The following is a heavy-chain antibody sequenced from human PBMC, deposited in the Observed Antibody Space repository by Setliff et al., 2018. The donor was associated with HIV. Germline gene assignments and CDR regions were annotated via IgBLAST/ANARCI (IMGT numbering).Heavy chain of an antibody. D-gene: IGHD6-19*01. J-gene: IGHJ6*03. CDR1: GYTFTSYA. V-gene: IGHV1-3*03. Sequence: ASVKVSCKASGYTFTSYAIHWVRQAPGQRLEWMGWINAGNGNTKYSQEFQGRVTITRDTSASTAYMELSSLRSEDTAVYYCARGESIAVAYYHYYYMDVWGKGTTVTVSS. CDR3: ARGESIAVAYYHYYYMDV. CDR2: INAGNGNT.